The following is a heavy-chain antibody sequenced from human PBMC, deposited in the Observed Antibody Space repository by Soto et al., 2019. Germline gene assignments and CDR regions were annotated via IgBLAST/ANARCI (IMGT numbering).Heavy chain of an antibody. D-gene: IGHD6-13*01. Sequence: PGGSLRLSCAASGFTFSSYAMSWVRQAPGKGLEWVSTISGSPGSTYYADSVKGRFAISRDNSKNTLYLHMSSLRAEDTAVYYCTKDQAAGTHYFYFYGMDVWGQGATVTVYS. CDR3: TKDQAAGTHYFYFYGMDV. J-gene: IGHJ6*02. CDR2: ISGSPGST. CDR1: GFTFSSYA. V-gene: IGHV3-23*01.